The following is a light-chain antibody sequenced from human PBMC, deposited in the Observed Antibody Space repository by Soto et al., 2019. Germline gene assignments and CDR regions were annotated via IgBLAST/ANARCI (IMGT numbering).Light chain of an antibody. Sequence: DIVTTQSPATPSASPAGRATLSCRSSQSSSDTLAWYQQKPGQANRLLIYSASRRATGFPGRFSGSGSGTDFTLTISSLQSEDLAVYYCQKYNNWPWTFGQGTKVDIK. CDR2: SAS. V-gene: IGKV3-15*01. CDR1: QSSSDT. J-gene: IGKJ1*01. CDR3: QKYNNWPWT.